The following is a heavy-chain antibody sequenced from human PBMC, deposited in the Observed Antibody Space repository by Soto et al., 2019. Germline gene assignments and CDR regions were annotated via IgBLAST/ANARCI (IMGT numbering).Heavy chain of an antibody. V-gene: IGHV1-18*01. CDR1: GYTFTSYG. CDR2: ISAYNGNT. D-gene: IGHD3-9*01. CDR3: ARAHPTSILTGYSYYYYYYMDV. J-gene: IGHJ6*03. Sequence: QVQLVQSGAEVKKPGASVKVSCKASGYTFTSYGISWVRQAPGQGLEWMGWISAYNGNTNYAQKLQGRVTMTTDTSTRTAYMELRSLRSDDTAVYYCARAHPTSILTGYSYYYYYYMDVWGKGTTVTVSS.